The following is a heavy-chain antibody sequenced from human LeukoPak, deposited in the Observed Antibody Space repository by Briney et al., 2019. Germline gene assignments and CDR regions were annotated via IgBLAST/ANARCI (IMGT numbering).Heavy chain of an antibody. CDR2: INHSGST. Sequence: SETLSLTCAVYGGSFSGYCCSWIRQPPGKGLDWIGEINHSGSTNYNPSLKSRVTISVDTSKNQFSLKLSSVTAADTAVYYCARGRGSFGSSGAFDIWGQGTMVTVSS. V-gene: IGHV4-34*01. CDR3: ARGRGSFGSSGAFDI. J-gene: IGHJ3*02. CDR1: GGSFSGYC. D-gene: IGHD3-10*01.